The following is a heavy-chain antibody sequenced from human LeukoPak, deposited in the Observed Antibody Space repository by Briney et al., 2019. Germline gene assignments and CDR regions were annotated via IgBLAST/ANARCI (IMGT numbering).Heavy chain of an antibody. J-gene: IGHJ4*02. Sequence: SETLSLTRTVSGGSISSYYWSWNRQPAGKGLEWIGRIYTSGSTNYNPSLKSRVTMSVDTSKNQFSLKLSSVTAADTAVYYCARASGYSGYGSAFFDYWGQGTLVTVSS. V-gene: IGHV4-4*07. D-gene: IGHD5-12*01. CDR3: ARASGYSGYGSAFFDY. CDR2: IYTSGST. CDR1: GGSISSYY.